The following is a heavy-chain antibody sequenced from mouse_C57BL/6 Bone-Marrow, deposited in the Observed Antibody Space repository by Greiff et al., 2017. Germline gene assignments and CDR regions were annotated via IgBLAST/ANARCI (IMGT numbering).Heavy chain of an antibody. CDR1: GYTFTSYT. J-gene: IGHJ2*01. Sequence: VQLQQSGAELARPGASVKMSCKASGYTFTSYTMHWVKQRPGQGLEWIGYINPSSGYTKYNQKFKDKATLTADKSSSTAYMQLSSLTSDDSAVYYCARWVTTVQGYFDYWGQGTTLTVSS. CDR2: INPSSGYT. D-gene: IGHD1-1*01. V-gene: IGHV1-4*01. CDR3: ARWVTTVQGYFDY.